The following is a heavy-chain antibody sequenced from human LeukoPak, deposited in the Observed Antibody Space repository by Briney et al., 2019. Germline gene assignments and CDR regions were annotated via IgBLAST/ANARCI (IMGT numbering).Heavy chain of an antibody. CDR3: ARGQGATVPQVGKNWFDP. D-gene: IGHD1-26*01. V-gene: IGHV4-34*01. CDR1: IDSFSNYH. J-gene: IGHJ5*02. Sequence: SETLSLTCAVYIDSFSNYHWNWIRQTPAKGMEWIGEVNESGGTNISPSLRSRVILSVDTSKNQFSLKLISVTVADTAIYYCARGQGATVPQVGKNWFDPWGQGTRVSVSS. CDR2: VNESGGT.